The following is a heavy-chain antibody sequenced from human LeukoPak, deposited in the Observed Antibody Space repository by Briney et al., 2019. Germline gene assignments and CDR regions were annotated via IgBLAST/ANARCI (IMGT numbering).Heavy chain of an antibody. D-gene: IGHD3-22*01. CDR1: GGSFSGYY. CDR3: ARGIRGSGYYYGPGYWYFDL. Sequence: SETLSLTCAVYGGSFSGYYWSWIRQPPGKGLEWIGEINHSGSTNYNPSLKSQVTISVDTSKNQFSLKLSSVTAADTAVYYCARGIRGSGYYYGPGYWYFDLWGRGTLVTVSS. V-gene: IGHV4-34*01. J-gene: IGHJ2*01. CDR2: INHSGST.